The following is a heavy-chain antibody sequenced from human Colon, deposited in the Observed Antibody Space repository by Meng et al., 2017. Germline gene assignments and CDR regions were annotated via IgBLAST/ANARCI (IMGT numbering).Heavy chain of an antibody. CDR2: ARIDYANT. D-gene: IGHD3-16*01. Sequence: ALLQAAGHGLVRPSEPLSLLCSVAGASVRSPDHQWGLVRQPPGKGLEWIGYARIDYANTNYNPSLKSRVNVSLDTSKNQFSLNVRSVTAADTAVYYCARDYWGSLDFWGQGILVTVSS. V-gene: IGHV4-61*08. J-gene: IGHJ4*02. CDR1: GASVRSPDHQ. CDR3: ARDYWGSLDF.